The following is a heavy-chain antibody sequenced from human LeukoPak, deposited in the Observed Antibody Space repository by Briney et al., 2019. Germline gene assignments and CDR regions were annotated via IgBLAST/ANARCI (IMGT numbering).Heavy chain of an antibody. Sequence: ASVKVSCKASGYTFTGYYMHWVRQAPGQGLEWMGWINPNSGGTNYAQKFQGRVTMTRDTSISTAYMELSRLRSDDTAVYYCARATLRYFDWLLGFAYWGQGALVTVSS. D-gene: IGHD3-9*01. CDR2: INPNSGGT. J-gene: IGHJ4*02. V-gene: IGHV1-2*02. CDR3: ARATLRYFDWLLGFAY. CDR1: GYTFTGYY.